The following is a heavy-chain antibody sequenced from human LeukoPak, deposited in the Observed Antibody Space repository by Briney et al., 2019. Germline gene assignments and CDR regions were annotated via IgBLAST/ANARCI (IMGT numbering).Heavy chain of an antibody. CDR3: AKATTSSGYGLGY. Sequence: PGGFLRLSCEVSGFTFTDYWMNWVRQAPGKGLEWVAFIWYDGSNKYYADSVKGRFTISRDNSKNTLYLQMNSLRAEDTALYYCAKATTSSGYGLGYWGQGTLVTVSS. CDR2: IWYDGSNK. D-gene: IGHD3-22*01. CDR1: GFTFTDYW. J-gene: IGHJ4*02. V-gene: IGHV3-30*02.